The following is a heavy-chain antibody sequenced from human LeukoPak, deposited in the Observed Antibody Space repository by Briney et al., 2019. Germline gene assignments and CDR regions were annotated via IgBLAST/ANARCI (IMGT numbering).Heavy chain of an antibody. J-gene: IGHJ5*02. V-gene: IGHV1-69*13. CDR1: GGTFSSYA. Sequence: SVKVSCKASGGTFSSYAISWVRQAPGQGLEWMGGIIPIFGTANYAQKFQGRVTITADESTSTAYMELSSLRSEDTAVYYCARDKAIFGVVTEYDWFDPWGQGTVVTVSS. D-gene: IGHD3-3*01. CDR3: ARDKAIFGVVTEYDWFDP. CDR2: IIPIFGTA.